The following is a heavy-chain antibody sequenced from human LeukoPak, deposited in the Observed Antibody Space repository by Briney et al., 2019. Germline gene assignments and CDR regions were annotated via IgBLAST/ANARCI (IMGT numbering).Heavy chain of an antibody. CDR2: IIPILGIA. Sequence: ASVKVSCKASGGTFSSYAISWVRQAPGQGLEWMGRIIPILGIANYAQKFQGRVTITADKSTSTAYMELGSLRSEDTAVYYCARVRTPVVVTAIAGFAFDIWGQGTMVTVSS. D-gene: IGHD2-21*02. J-gene: IGHJ3*02. V-gene: IGHV1-69*04. CDR1: GGTFSSYA. CDR3: ARVRTPVVVTAIAGFAFDI.